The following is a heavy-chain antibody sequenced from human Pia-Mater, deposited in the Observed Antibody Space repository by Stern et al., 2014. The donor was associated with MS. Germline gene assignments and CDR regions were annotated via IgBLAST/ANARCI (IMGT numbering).Heavy chain of an antibody. V-gene: IGHV3-21*01. CDR3: ARGRGGNYRYYFDY. CDR1: GFTFSSYT. Sequence: VQLMQSGGGLVKPGGSLRLSCAASGFTFSSYTMNWVRQAPGKGLESVASISSGGSYIYYADSRKGRLTISRDNAKNSLYLQMNSLRAEDTAVYYCARGRGGNYRYYFDYWGQGTLVTASS. J-gene: IGHJ4*02. CDR2: ISSGGSYI. D-gene: IGHD4-23*01.